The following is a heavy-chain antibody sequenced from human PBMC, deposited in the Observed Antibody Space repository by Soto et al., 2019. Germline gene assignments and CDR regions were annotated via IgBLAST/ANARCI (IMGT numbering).Heavy chain of an antibody. CDR2: MNPNSGNT. Sequence: ASVKVSCKASGYTFTSYDINWVRQATGQGLEWMGWMNPNSGNTGNAQKFQGRVTMTRNTSISTAYMELSSLRSGDTAVYYCARGKDFDWLLSNDCFDPWGQGTLVIVSA. V-gene: IGHV1-8*01. CDR3: ARGKDFDWLLSNDCFDP. D-gene: IGHD3-9*01. J-gene: IGHJ5*02. CDR1: GYTFTSYD.